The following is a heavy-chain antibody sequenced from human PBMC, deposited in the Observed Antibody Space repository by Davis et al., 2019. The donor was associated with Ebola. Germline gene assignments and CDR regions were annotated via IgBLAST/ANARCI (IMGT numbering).Heavy chain of an antibody. Sequence: PGGSLRLSCEASGFSLSSYGVSWVRQIAGKGLEWVSVISASGTVIFYADTAKGRFIISRDNSNNAVYLQMSSLRAEDTGLYYCANIGSSTSKGPADYWGQGTLVTVSS. J-gene: IGHJ4*02. V-gene: IGHV3-23*01. D-gene: IGHD2-2*01. CDR1: GFSLSSYG. CDR2: ISASGTVI. CDR3: ANIGSSTSKGPADY.